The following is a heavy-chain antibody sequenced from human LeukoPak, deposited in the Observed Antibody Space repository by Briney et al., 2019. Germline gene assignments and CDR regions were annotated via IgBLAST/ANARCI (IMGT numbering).Heavy chain of an antibody. CDR2: VSGSGGAT. J-gene: IGHJ4*02. CDR1: GFTFSSYA. CDR3: AKDGGSGYYYFDY. D-gene: IGHD3-22*01. V-gene: IGHV3-23*01. Sequence: LGGSLRLSCAASGFTFSSYAMNWVRQAPGEGLEWVSAVSGSGGATYYADSVKGRFTISRDNSKNTLYLQVNSLRAEDTAVYYCAKDGGSGYYYFDYWGQGTLVTVSS.